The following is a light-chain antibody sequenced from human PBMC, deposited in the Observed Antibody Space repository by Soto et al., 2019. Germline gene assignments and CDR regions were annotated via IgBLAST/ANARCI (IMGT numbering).Light chain of an antibody. CDR3: QHHGNSAYT. Sequence: IVLTQSPGTLSPSPGERATLSCRASQTVSGSYLAWYQHKPGQAPRLLIHGASTRATGIPDRFSGSGSGTDFTLTISRLEPEDFVVYYCQHHGNSAYTFGQGTKLEIK. V-gene: IGKV3-20*01. CDR1: QTVSGSY. J-gene: IGKJ2*01. CDR2: GAS.